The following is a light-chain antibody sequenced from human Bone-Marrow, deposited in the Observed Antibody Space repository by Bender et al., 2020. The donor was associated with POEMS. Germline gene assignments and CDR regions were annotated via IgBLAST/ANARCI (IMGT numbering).Light chain of an antibody. CDR2: GKD. V-gene: IGLV3-19*01. J-gene: IGLJ2*01. Sequence: SSELTQDPAVSVALGQTVRITCQGDSLRSYYASWYQQKPGQAPVLVIYGKDNRPSGIPDRFSGSSSGNTASMTITGAQAEDEAHYFCTSYSGRSSSPVVFGGGTELTVL. CDR1: SLRSYY. CDR3: TSYSGRSSSPVV.